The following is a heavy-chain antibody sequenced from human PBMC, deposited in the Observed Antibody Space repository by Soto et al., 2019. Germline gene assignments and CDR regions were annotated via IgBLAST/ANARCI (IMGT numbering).Heavy chain of an antibody. CDR3: ARNDFYAIDV. CDR2: IYHSGGP. V-gene: IGHV4-4*02. J-gene: IGHJ6*02. CDR1: GGSISSENW. Sequence: QVQLQESGPGLVKPSGILSLTCAVSGGSISSENWWSWVRQPPGKGLEWIGEIYHSGGPNYDPFCKSRVTISLDKYQNQFSLRLTSVTAADTAIYYCARNDFYAIDVWGQGTPVTVSS.